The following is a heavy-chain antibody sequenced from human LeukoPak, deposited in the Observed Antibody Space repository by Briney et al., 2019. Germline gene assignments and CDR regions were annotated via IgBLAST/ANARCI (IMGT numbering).Heavy chain of an antibody. V-gene: IGHV1-69*05. D-gene: IGHD2-15*01. CDR3: LTTCRGGSCYSPPRWFDP. CDR1: GGTFSSYA. CDR2: IIPIFGTE. Sequence: ASVKASCKASGGTFSSYAISWVRQAPGQGLEWMGGIIPIFGTENYAQKFQDRVSITTDESTSTAYMELSSLRSEDTAVYYCLTTCRGGSCYSPPRWFDPWGQGTLVTVSS. J-gene: IGHJ5*02.